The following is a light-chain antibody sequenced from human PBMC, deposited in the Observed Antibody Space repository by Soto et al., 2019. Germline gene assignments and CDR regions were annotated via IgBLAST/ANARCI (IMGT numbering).Light chain of an antibody. J-gene: IGKJ1*01. CDR2: DAS. Sequence: DIQMTQSPSTLSASIGDRVTITCRASQRINKCLAWHQQKPGKAPKLLIYDASSLQSGVPPRFSGSGSGTEFTLTIRSLQPDDIATYYCQQYSSYSAWTFGEGTKVEIK. CDR3: QQYSSYSAWT. CDR1: QRINKC. V-gene: IGKV1-5*01.